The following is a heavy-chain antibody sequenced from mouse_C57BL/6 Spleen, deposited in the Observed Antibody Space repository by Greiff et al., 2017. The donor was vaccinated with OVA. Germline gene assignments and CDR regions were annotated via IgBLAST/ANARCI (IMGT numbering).Heavy chain of an antibody. CDR2: IRNKANGYTT. V-gene: IGHV7-3*01. D-gene: IGHD1-1*01. CDR3: ARYHYGSSPYYYAMDY. CDR1: GFTFTDYY. Sequence: EVQRVESGGGLVQPGGSLSLSCAASGFTFTDYYMSWVRQPPGKALEWLGFIRNKANGYTTEYSASVKGRFTISRDNSQSILYLQMNALRAEDSATYYCARYHYGSSPYYYAMDYWGQGTSVTVSS. J-gene: IGHJ4*01.